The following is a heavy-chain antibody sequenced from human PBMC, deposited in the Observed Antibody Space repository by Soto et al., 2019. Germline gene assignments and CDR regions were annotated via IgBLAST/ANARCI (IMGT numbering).Heavy chain of an antibody. CDR3: EREGYSSAYYIKWFDS. Sequence: GGSLRLSCTGSGFTFSSYALRWVRQAPGKGLEWVAGISSDGGSKYYGDFVKGRFTISRENSKNTMSLEMDSLQPGDTAIYYCEREGYSSAYYIKWFDSWGQGTQVTVSS. CDR1: GFTFSSYA. V-gene: IGHV3-30*04. CDR2: ISSDGGSK. D-gene: IGHD3-22*01. J-gene: IGHJ5*01.